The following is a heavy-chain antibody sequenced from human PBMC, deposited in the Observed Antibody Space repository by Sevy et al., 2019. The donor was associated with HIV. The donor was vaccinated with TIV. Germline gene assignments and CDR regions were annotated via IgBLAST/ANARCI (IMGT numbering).Heavy chain of an antibody. V-gene: IGHV3-23*01. J-gene: IGHJ4*02. CDR3: ARGWPINF. D-gene: IGHD6-13*01. CDR1: GFIFNTQA. CDR2: ITSTGLNT. Sequence: GRSLRLSCAASGFIFNTQAMTWVRQAPGKGLEWVSSITSTGLNTFHANSVKGRFTISRDNSTSTVYLQMNSLRAEDTALYYCARGWPINFWGQGTLVTVSS.